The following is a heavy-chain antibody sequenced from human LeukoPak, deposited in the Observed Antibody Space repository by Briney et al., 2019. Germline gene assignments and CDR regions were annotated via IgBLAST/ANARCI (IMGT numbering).Heavy chain of an antibody. CDR2: INPSGGST. Sequence: ASVKVSCKASGYTFISYYMHWVRQAPGQGLEWMGIINPSGGSTSYAQKFQGRVTMTRDTSTSTVYMELSSLRSEDTAVYYCARSSGRSPNRDYMDVWGKGTTVTISS. J-gene: IGHJ6*03. D-gene: IGHD1-14*01. CDR3: ARSSGRSPNRDYMDV. CDR1: GYTFISYY. V-gene: IGHV1-46*01.